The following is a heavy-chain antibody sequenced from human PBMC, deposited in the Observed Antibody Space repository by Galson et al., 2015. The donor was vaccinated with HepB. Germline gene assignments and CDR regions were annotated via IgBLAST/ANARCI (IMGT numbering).Heavy chain of an antibody. CDR3: ARVARTQTTVVVYGMDV. CDR1: GYTFTDYY. J-gene: IGHJ6*02. D-gene: IGHD4-17*01. V-gene: IGHV1-2*06. CDR2: INPHSGGT. Sequence: SVKVSCKASGYTFTDYYIHWVRQAPGQGLEWMGRINPHSGGTNYAHKFQGRVTMTRDTSIGTVYMELSRLRSDDTAVYYCARVARTQTTVVVYGMDVWGQGTTVTVSS.